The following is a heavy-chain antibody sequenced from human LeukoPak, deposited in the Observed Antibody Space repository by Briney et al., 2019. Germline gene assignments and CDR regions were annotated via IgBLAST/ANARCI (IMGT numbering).Heavy chain of an antibody. CDR2: ISGSGDST. V-gene: IGHV3-23*01. D-gene: IGHD3-22*01. Sequence: GGSLRLSCAASGFTFSNFAMSWVRRAPGKGLEWVSAISGSGDSTYYADSVKGRFTISRDNSKNTLYLQMTSLRAEDTAVYYCAKDLPHYYERSALGPFDYWGQGTLVTVSS. CDR1: GFTFSNFA. CDR3: AKDLPHYYERSALGPFDY. J-gene: IGHJ4*02.